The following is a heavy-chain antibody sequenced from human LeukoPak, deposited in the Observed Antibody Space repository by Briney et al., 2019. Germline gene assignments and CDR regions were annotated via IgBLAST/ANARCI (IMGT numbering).Heavy chain of an antibody. CDR2: INPNSGGT. D-gene: IGHD3-16*01. V-gene: IGHV1-2*02. Sequence: GASLKVSSTPSGYTFTAYYVHWVPRAPGKGLEWMGWINPNSGGTNYAQKFQGRVTMTRATSINTAYMELSRLRSDDTAVYYCAREPSSHYGEFDYWGQGTLVTVSS. CDR3: AREPSSHYGEFDY. J-gene: IGHJ4*02. CDR1: GYTFTAYY.